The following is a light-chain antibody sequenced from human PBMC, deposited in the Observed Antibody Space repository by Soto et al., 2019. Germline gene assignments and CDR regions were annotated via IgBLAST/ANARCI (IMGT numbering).Light chain of an antibody. CDR2: SNY. CDR3: SAWDASLNGYV. J-gene: IGLJ1*01. CDR1: NSNIGSKT. Sequence: QSSLTHPPSASGTPGQRVTISCSGSNSNIGSKTVNWYQQLPGTAPKLLIYSNYQRPSGVPDRFSGSKSGTSASLAISGLQSEDEADYYCSAWDASLNGYVFGTGTKVTVL. V-gene: IGLV1-44*01.